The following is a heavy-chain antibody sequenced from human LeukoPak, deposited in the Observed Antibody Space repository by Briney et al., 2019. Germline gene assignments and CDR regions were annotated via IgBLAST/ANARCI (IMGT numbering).Heavy chain of an antibody. J-gene: IGHJ6*03. V-gene: IGHV4-59*01. CDR1: GGSISSSY. CDR2: IYYIGST. Sequence: SETLSLTCPVSGGSISSSYWSWIRQPPGKGLEWIGDIYYIGSTKYTPSLKSRGTISVDTSKNQFSLKLSSVTAADTAVYYCARTLVRAPYYFYYMDVWGKGTTVTVSS. CDR3: ARTLVRAPYYFYYMDV.